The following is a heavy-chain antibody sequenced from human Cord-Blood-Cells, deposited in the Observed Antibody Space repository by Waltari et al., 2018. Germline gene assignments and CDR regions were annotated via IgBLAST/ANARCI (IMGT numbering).Heavy chain of an antibody. CDR1: GGSFSGYY. D-gene: IGHD6-13*01. V-gene: IGHV4-34*01. CDR2: INHSGST. Sequence: QVQLQQWGAGLLKPSETLSLPCAVYGGSFSGYYWSWICQPPGKGLEWIGEINHSGSTNYNPSLKSRVTISVDTSKNQFSLKLSSVTAADTAVYYCATRVGYSSSPGAFDIWGQGTMVTVSS. J-gene: IGHJ3*02. CDR3: ATRVGYSSSPGAFDI.